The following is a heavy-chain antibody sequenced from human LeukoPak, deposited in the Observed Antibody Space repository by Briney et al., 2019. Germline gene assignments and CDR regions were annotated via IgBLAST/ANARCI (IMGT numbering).Heavy chain of an antibody. CDR3: TTDFVGIAVAGRIPFDY. CDR1: GFTFSNAW. D-gene: IGHD6-19*01. Sequence: GGSLRLSCAASGFTFSNAWMSWVRQAPGKGLEWVGRIKSKTDGGTTDYAAPVKGRFTISRDDSKNTLSLQMNSLKTEDTAVYYCTTDFVGIAVAGRIPFDYWGQGTLVTVSS. CDR2: IKSKTDGGTT. J-gene: IGHJ4*02. V-gene: IGHV3-15*01.